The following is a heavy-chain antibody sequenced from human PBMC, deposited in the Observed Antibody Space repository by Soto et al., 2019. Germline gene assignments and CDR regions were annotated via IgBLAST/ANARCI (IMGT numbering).Heavy chain of an antibody. V-gene: IGHV3-30*18. Sequence: QVQLVESGGGVVQPGRSLRLSCAASGFTFSSYGMHWVRQAPGKGLEWVAVISYDGNNNYYSDSVKGRFTISRDNFKNTLYLQMHSLRAEDTAMYYCAKDHLETTVSTPSYWSQGTLVTVSS. D-gene: IGHD4-17*01. CDR2: ISYDGNNN. J-gene: IGHJ4*02. CDR3: AKDHLETTVSTPSY. CDR1: GFTFSSYG.